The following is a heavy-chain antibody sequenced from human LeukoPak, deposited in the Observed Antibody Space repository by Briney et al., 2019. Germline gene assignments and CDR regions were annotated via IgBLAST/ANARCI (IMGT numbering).Heavy chain of an antibody. D-gene: IGHD4/OR15-4a*01. Sequence: GESLKISCKGSGYSFTSYWVAWVRQMPGKGLEWMGIIYPGDSDTRYSPSFQGQVTISADKSISTAYLQWSSLKASDTAMYYRARQVPPYNWFDPWGQGTLVTVSS. CDR2: IYPGDSDT. CDR1: GYSFTSYW. CDR3: ARQVPPYNWFDP. V-gene: IGHV5-51*01. J-gene: IGHJ5*02.